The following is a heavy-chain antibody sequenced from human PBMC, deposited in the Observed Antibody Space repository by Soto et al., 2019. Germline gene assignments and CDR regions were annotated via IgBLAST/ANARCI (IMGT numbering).Heavy chain of an antibody. J-gene: IGHJ4*02. Sequence: PSETLSLTCTVSGASITFGGYSWGWIRQTPGKGLEWIGYINHLETTFYNPSFESRLTLSIDSAKNQFSLKLHSMSAADRAVYFCARGGGSDSFDYWGQGIPVTVSS. D-gene: IGHD1-26*01. CDR1: GASITFGGYS. CDR3: ARGGGSDSFDY. CDR2: INHLETT. V-gene: IGHV4-30-2*01.